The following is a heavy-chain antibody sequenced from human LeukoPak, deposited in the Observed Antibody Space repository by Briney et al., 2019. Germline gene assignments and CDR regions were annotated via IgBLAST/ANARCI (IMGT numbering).Heavy chain of an antibody. J-gene: IGHJ2*01. V-gene: IGHV3-30*18. Sequence: GGSLRLSCVASGFTFSTYAMHWVRQAPGKGLEWVSVILAHGGGKYYADSVKGRFTISRDNSKNALFLQMNSLGAEDTAVYYCAKVGGHTYSMPYWYFDFWGRGTLVTVS. D-gene: IGHD1-26*01. CDR1: GFTFSTYA. CDR2: ILAHGGGK. CDR3: AKVGGHTYSMPYWYFDF.